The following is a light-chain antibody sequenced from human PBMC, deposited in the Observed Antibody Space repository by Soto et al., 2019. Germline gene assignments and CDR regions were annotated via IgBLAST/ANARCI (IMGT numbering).Light chain of an antibody. J-gene: IGLJ1*01. Sequence: QSVLTQLPSASGTPGQRVTISCSGSSSNSGSNYVYWYQQLPGTAPKLLIYRNNQRPSGVPDRFSGSKSGTSASLAISGLRSEDEADYYCAAWDDSLSGYYVFGTGTKLTVL. CDR2: RNN. CDR3: AAWDDSLSGYYV. V-gene: IGLV1-47*01. CDR1: SSNSGSNY.